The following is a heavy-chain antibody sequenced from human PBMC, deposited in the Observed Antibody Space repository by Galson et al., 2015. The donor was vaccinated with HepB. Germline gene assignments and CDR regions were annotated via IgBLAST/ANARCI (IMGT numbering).Heavy chain of an antibody. CDR3: ARELRGDSSAYFLSYFDS. CDR2: IFPVFGTT. J-gene: IGHJ4*01. D-gene: IGHD3-22*01. V-gene: IGHV1-69*06. CDR1: GGTFSNNG. Sequence: SVKVSCKASGGTFSNNGFNWVRQAPGQGLQWMGGIFPVFGTTNYAQKFKGRVTITADKSTSTVYMELSSLRSEDTAIYYCARELRGDSSAYFLSYFDSWGHGTLVTVSS.